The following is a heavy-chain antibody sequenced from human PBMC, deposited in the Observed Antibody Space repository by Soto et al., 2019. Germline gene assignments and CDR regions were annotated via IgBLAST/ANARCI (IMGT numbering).Heavy chain of an antibody. D-gene: IGHD3-22*01. J-gene: IGHJ6*02. CDR3: ANKDYDSSEYYYYGMHV. CDR2: IIPILGIA. V-gene: IGHV1-69*02. Sequence: VQLVQSGAEVKKPGSSVKVSCKASGGTFSSYIISWVRQAPGQGLEWMGRIIPILGIANYAQKIQGRVTITADKSTSTVYRELSSLRAEDTAVYYCANKDYDSSEYYYYGMHVWGQGTTVTVSS. CDR1: GGTFSSYI.